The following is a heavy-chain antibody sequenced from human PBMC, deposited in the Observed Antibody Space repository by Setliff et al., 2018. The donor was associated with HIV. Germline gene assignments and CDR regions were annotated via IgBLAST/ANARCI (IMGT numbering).Heavy chain of an antibody. CDR1: GGSFSGYY. CDR3: ARHGAFYYYYYMDV. Sequence: TSETLSLTCAVYGGSFSGYYWSWIRQSPGKGLEWIGEINHSGNTYYNPSLKSRVTISVDTSKNQFSLNLSSVTAADTAVYYCARHGAFYYYYYMDVWGKGTTVTVSS. CDR2: INHSGNT. V-gene: IGHV4-34*01. J-gene: IGHJ6*03.